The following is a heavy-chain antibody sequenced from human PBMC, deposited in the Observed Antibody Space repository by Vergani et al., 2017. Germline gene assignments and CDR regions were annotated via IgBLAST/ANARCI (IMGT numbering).Heavy chain of an antibody. CDR3: ASNRIVVVPAAAASRGYYYYYMDV. V-gene: IGHV3-30-3*01. J-gene: IGHJ6*03. CDR2: ISYDGSNK. Sequence: QVQLVESGGGVVQPGRSLRLSCAASGFTFSSYAMHWVRQAPGKGLEWVAVISYDGSNKYYADSVKGRFTVSRDNSKKKLYLQMNSLRAEDTAVYYCASNRIVVVPAAAASRGYYYYYMDVWGKGTTVTVSS. D-gene: IGHD2-2*01. CDR1: GFTFSSYA.